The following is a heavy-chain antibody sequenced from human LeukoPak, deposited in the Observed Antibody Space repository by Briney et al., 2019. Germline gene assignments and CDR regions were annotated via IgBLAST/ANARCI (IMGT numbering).Heavy chain of an antibody. J-gene: IGHJ4*02. D-gene: IGHD4-17*01. V-gene: IGHV3-30-3*01. CDR1: GFTFSIYA. CDR3: ASAAATLTNLRLVDY. CDR2: ISSDGINK. Sequence: GGSLRLSCAASGFTFSIYAIQWVRQAPGKGLEWVAVISSDGINKYYADSVMGRFTISRDNSMNTLYLQMNSLRTEDTGVYYCASAAATLTNLRLVDYWGQGTLVTVSS.